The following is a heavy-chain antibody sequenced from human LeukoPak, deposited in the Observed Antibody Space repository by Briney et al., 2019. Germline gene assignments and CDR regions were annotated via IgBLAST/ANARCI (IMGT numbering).Heavy chain of an antibody. V-gene: IGHV4-39*01. CDR2: TYYSGST. CDR3: ASALYFDY. CDR1: GGSISSSSYY. Sequence: SETLSLTCTVSGGSISSSSYYWGWIRQPPGKGLEWIGSTYYSGSTYYNPSLKSRVTISVDTSKNQFSLKLSSVTAADTAVYYCASALYFDYWGQGTLVTVSS. J-gene: IGHJ4*02.